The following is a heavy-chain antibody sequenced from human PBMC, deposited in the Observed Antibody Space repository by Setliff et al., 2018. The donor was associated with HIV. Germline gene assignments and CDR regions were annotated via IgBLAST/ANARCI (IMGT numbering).Heavy chain of an antibody. CDR3: AADGDTNSWYFY. Sequence: SETLSLTCSVSGGSISRYYWSWIRQSPGKGLEWIAYFYTSGSTNYNPSLKSRVTISVDTSKNQLPLKLSSVTAADTAVYYCAADGDTNSWYFYWGQGTQVTVSS. CDR1: GGSISRYY. J-gene: IGHJ4*02. V-gene: IGHV4-4*08. D-gene: IGHD6-13*01. CDR2: FYTSGST.